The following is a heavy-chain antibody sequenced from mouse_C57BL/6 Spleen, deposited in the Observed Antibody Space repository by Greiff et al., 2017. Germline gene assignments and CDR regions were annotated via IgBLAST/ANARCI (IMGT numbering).Heavy chain of an antibody. D-gene: IGHD2-4*01. V-gene: IGHV1-63*01. Sequence: QVQLKQSGAELVRPGTSVKMSCKASGYTFTNYWIGWAKQRPGHGLEWIGDIYPGGGYTNYNEKFKGKATLTADKSSSTAYMQFSSLTSEDSAIYYCARSSYYDYFDYWGQGTTLTVSS. CDR3: ARSSYYDYFDY. CDR2: IYPGGGYT. J-gene: IGHJ2*01. CDR1: GYTFTNYW.